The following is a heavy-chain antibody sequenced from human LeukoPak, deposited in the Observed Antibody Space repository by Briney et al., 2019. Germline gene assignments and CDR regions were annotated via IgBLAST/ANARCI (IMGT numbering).Heavy chain of an antibody. V-gene: IGHV1-24*01. J-gene: IGHJ5*02. CDR3: ATVNYYDRWFDP. CDR2: FDPEDGET. Sequence: ASVTVSCKVSGYTLTELSMHWVRQAPGKGLEWMGGFDPEDGETIYAQKFQGRVTMTEDTSTDTAYMELSSLRSEDTAVYYCATVNYYDRWFDPWGQGTLVTVSS. D-gene: IGHD3-22*01. CDR1: GYTLTELS.